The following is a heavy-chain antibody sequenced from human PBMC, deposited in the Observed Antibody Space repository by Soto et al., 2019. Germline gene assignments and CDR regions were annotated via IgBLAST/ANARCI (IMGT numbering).Heavy chain of an antibody. Sequence: EVELLESGGGLVQPGGSLRLSCAASGFTFSSYAMSWVRQAPGKGLEWVSTISGSGGTAYYADSVRGRLIISRDNAKKTLFLQMTSLRAGDTAVYYCARRPDGTGTNLADDFDYWGQGTLVTVSS. CDR2: ISGSGGTA. V-gene: IGHV3-23*01. D-gene: IGHD3-10*01. CDR1: GFTFSSYA. J-gene: IGHJ4*02. CDR3: ARRPDGTGTNLADDFDY.